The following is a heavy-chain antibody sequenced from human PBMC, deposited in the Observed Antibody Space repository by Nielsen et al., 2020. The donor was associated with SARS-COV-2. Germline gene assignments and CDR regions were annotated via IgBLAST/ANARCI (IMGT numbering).Heavy chain of an antibody. J-gene: IGHJ2*01. CDR2: INHSGST. CDR1: GGSFSGYY. V-gene: IGHV4-34*01. Sequence: SETLSLTCAVYGGSFSGYYWSWIRQPPGKGLEWIGEINHSGSTNYNPSLKSRVTISVDTSKNQFSLKLSSATAADTAVYYCARGRGQWLVSWYFDLWGRGTLVTVSS. D-gene: IGHD6-19*01. CDR3: ARGRGQWLVSWYFDL.